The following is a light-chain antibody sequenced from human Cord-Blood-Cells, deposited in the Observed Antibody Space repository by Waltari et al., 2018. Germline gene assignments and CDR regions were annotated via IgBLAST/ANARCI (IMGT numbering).Light chain of an antibody. CDR1: SSDVGGCNY. Sequence: QSALTQPPSASGSPGQSVTISCTGTSSDVGGCNYVSWYQQHPGKAPKLMIYEVSKRPSGVPYRFSGSKSGNTASLTVSGLQAEDEADYYCSTYAGSNNYVFGTGTKVTVL. CDR3: STYAGSNNYV. V-gene: IGLV2-8*01. J-gene: IGLJ1*01. CDR2: EVS.